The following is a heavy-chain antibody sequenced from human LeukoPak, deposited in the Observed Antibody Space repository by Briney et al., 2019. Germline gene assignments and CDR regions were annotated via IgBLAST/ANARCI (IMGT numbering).Heavy chain of an antibody. Sequence: GASVKVSCKAPGYTFTGYYMHWVRQAPGQGLEWMGWINPNSGGTNYAQKFQGRVTMTRDTSISTAYMELSRLRSDDTAVYYCARFHYIAAAGGGFDYWGQGTLVTVSS. D-gene: IGHD6-13*01. J-gene: IGHJ4*02. CDR3: ARFHYIAAAGGGFDY. V-gene: IGHV1-2*02. CDR2: INPNSGGT. CDR1: GYTFTGYY.